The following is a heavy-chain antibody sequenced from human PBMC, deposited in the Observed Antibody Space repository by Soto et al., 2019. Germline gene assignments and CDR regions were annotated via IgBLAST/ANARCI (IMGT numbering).Heavy chain of an antibody. CDR3: ASDTSGDVSNFDS. V-gene: IGHV4-31*03. Sequence: QVQLQESGPGLVKPSQTLSLTCTVSGGSINSGGHYWSWIRQHPGKGLEWIGYIYYTGYTYYNPSLKSRVTISLDTSMNQCSLKLSSVTAADAALYYCASDTSGDVSNFDSWGQGTLVTVSS. CDR2: IYYTGYT. J-gene: IGHJ4*02. CDR1: GGSINSGGHY. D-gene: IGHD4-17*01.